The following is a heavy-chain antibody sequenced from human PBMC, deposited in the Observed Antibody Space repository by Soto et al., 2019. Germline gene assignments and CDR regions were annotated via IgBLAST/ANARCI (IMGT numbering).Heavy chain of an antibody. CDR2: IIPMFGTA. D-gene: IGHD5-12*01. CDR3: ASGIQLWLRRINNGYSA. J-gene: IGHJ5*02. Sequence: QVQLVQSGAEVKKPGSSVKVSCKPSGGTFSTYAISWVRQAPGQGLEWMGGIIPMFGTANYAQKFQGRVRITEDESTSTAYMEVSSLRSDDTAVYYCASGIQLWLRRINNGYSAWGQGTLVTVSS. V-gene: IGHV1-69*12. CDR1: GGTFSTYA.